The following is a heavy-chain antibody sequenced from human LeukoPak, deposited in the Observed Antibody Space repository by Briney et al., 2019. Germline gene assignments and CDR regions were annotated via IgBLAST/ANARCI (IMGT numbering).Heavy chain of an antibody. D-gene: IGHD6-6*01. J-gene: IGHJ3*02. CDR1: GGSISSGGYY. Sequence: KSSQTLSLTCTVSGGSISSGGYYWSWIRQHPGQGLEWIGYIYYGGSTYYNPSLKSRVTISVDTSKNQFSLKLTSVTAADTAVYYCARDGYSTSSGAFDIWGQGTMVTVSS. V-gene: IGHV4-31*03. CDR3: ARDGYSTSSGAFDI. CDR2: IYYGGST.